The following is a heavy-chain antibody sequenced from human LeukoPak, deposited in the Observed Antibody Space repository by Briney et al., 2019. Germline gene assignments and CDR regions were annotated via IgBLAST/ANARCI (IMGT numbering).Heavy chain of an antibody. D-gene: IGHD2-2*02. V-gene: IGHV3-7*03. CDR3: AKEAVVPAAISWYFDL. J-gene: IGHJ2*01. CDR2: IKQDGSEK. CDR1: GFSFSTYW. Sequence: GGSLRLSCADSGFSFSTYWMTWVRQAPGKGLEWVANIKQDGSEKYYVDSVKGRFTISRDNAKNSLYLQMNSLRAEDTAVYYCAKEAVVPAAISWYFDLWGRGTLVTVSS.